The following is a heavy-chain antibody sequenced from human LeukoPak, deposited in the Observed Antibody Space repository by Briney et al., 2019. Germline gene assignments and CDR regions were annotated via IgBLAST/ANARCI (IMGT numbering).Heavy chain of an antibody. CDR2: MNPNSGNT. J-gene: IGHJ4*02. V-gene: IGHV1-8*01. Sequence: ASVKVSCKASGYTFTSYDINWVRQATGQGLEWMGWMNPNSGNTGYAQKFQGRVTMTRNTSISTAYMELSSLRSEDTAVYYCARGVDYGDYADYWGQGTLVTVSS. CDR1: GYTFTSYD. CDR3: ARGVDYGDYADY. D-gene: IGHD4-17*01.